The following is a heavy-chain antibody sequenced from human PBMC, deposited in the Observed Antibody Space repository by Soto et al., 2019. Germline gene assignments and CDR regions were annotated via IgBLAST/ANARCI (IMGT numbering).Heavy chain of an antibody. CDR2: ISWNSGRI. V-gene: IGHV3-9*01. Sequence: EMQLVESGGGLVQPGMSLRLSCAASGFTFDDYDMYWVRQVPGKGLECVSGISWNSGRIGYVESVQGRFTISRDNGKNSLYLQMNSLSPEDTALYYCTKGRLWGGDGYNSYYYNAMDVWGQGTTVSVCS. D-gene: IGHD3-16*01. J-gene: IGHJ6*01. CDR3: TKGRLWGGDGYNSYYYNAMDV. CDR1: GFTFDDYD.